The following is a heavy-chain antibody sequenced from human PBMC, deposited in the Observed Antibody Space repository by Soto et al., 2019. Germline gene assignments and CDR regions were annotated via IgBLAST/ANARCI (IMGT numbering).Heavy chain of an antibody. CDR1: GGTFSSYA. CDR3: ARCDSSGWYSDAFDY. J-gene: IGHJ4*02. D-gene: IGHD6-19*01. CDR2: IIPIFGTA. V-gene: IGHV1-69*13. Sequence: GASVKVSCKASGGTFSSYAISWVRQAPGQGHEWMGGIIPIFGTANYAQKFQGRVTITADESTSTAYMELSSLRSEDTAVYYCARCDSSGWYSDAFDYWGQGTLVTVSS.